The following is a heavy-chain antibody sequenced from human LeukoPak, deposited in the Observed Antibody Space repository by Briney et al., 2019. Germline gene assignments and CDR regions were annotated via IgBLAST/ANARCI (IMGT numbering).Heavy chain of an antibody. D-gene: IGHD2-21*02. J-gene: IGHJ1*01. CDR1: GYTFTSYD. CDR3: ARGEVGDSGIENFQH. V-gene: IGHV1-8*03. Sequence: ASVKVSCKASGYTFTSYDINWVRQATGQGLEWMGWMNPNSGNTGYAQKVKGRVTITRNPSISTAYMELSSLRSEDTAVYYCARGEVGDSGIENFQHWGQGTLVSVSS. CDR2: MNPNSGNT.